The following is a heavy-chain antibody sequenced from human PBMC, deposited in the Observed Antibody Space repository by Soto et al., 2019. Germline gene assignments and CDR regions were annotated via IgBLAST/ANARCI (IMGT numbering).Heavy chain of an antibody. J-gene: IGHJ4*02. CDR2: ISWNSKSI. V-gene: IGHV3-9*01. CDR3: AKDVVPAGVRKNYFDS. D-gene: IGHD2-2*01. Sequence: GGSLRLSCAASGFTFDDYAMHWVRQAPGKGLEWVSGISWNSKSIDYADSVKGRFTISRDNAKKSLYLQMNSLRPEDTALYYCAKDVVPAGVRKNYFDSWAREPWSPSPQ. CDR1: GFTFDDYA.